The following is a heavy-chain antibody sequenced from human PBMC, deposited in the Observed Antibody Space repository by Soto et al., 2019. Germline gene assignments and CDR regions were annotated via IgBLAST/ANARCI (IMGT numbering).Heavy chain of an antibody. CDR1: GFTFSTYS. CDR3: ARDRGCSGGICYRDLGY. D-gene: IGHD2-15*01. J-gene: IGHJ4*02. Sequence: EVQLVESGGGLVQPGGSLRLSCAASGFTFSTYSMSWVRQAPGKGLEWVSYISSTSDTIYYADSVKGRFTISRDNAKNSLYLHMKCLSAEDTAVDYCARDRGCSGGICYRDLGYWGQGTLVTVSS. CDR2: ISSTSDTI. V-gene: IGHV3-48*01.